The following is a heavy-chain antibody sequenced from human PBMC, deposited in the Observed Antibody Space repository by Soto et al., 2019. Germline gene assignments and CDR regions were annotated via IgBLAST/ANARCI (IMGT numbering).Heavy chain of an antibody. J-gene: IGHJ2*01. Sequence: QVQLVQSGAEVKKPGASVKVSCRASGYTFTHYGITWVRQAPGQGLEWLGWINPDNGGKHNVQWLHDRRTLTTDRSTTTAYLQLRSRIYDDTAVYYCANDLDDGGRYWDFDLWGRGTLVTVSS. CDR2: INPDNGGK. CDR1: GYTFTHYG. D-gene: IGHD4-17*01. CDR3: ANDLDDGGRYWDFDL. V-gene: IGHV1-18*01.